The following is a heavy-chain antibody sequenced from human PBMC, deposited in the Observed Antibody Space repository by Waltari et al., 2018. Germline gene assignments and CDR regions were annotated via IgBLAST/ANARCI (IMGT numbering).Heavy chain of an antibody. CDR2: IYHSGST. J-gene: IGHJ4*02. CDR3: ARDPGYSYGYGGYDY. D-gene: IGHD5-18*01. CDR1: GYSISSGYS. V-gene: IGHV4-38-2*02. Sequence: QVQLQESGPGLVKPSETLSLTCAVSGYSISSGYSWGWLRQPPGKGLEWIGSIYHSGSTYYNPSLKSRVTISVDTSKNQFSLKLSSVTAADTAVYYCARDPGYSYGYGGYDYWGQGTLVTVSS.